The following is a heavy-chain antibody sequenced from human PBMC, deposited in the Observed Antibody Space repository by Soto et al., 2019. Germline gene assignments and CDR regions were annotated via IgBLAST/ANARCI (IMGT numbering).Heavy chain of an antibody. D-gene: IGHD2-21*01. Sequence: QVQLVESGGGVVQPGRSLRLSCAASGFTFSSYGMHWVRQAPGKGLEWVAVISYDGSNKYYADSVKGRFTISRDNSKNTLYLQMNSLRAEDTAVYYCAKDVVDYYYYYGMDVWGQGNTVTVSS. CDR1: GFTFSSYG. J-gene: IGHJ6*02. V-gene: IGHV3-30*18. CDR3: AKDVVDYYYYYGMDV. CDR2: ISYDGSNK.